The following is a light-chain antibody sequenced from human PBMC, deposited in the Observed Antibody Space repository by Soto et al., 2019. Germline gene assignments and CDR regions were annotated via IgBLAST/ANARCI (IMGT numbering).Light chain of an antibody. J-gene: IGLJ1*01. V-gene: IGLV2-14*03. CDR2: DVS. CDR1: SSDVGGYKY. Sequence: QSALTQPASVSGSPGQSIAISCTGSSSDVGGYKYVSWYQQHPGKAPKLMIYDVSNRPSGVSDRFSGSKSGNTASLTISWLQSEDEADYYCSSYTSSNSYVFGTGTKLTVL. CDR3: SSYTSSNSYV.